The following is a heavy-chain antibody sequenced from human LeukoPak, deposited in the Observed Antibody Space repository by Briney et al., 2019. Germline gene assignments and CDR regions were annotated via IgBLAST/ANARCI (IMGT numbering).Heavy chain of an antibody. Sequence: GGSLRLSCAASGFTFSSYAMSWVRQAPGKGLEWVSAISGSGGSTYYADSVKGRFTISRDNSKNTLYLQMNSLRAEDTAVYYCAKDSQKYCSGGSCYQSFDYWGQGTLVTVSS. CDR3: AKDSQKYCSGGSCYQSFDY. CDR1: GFTFSSYA. J-gene: IGHJ4*02. V-gene: IGHV3-23*01. CDR2: ISGSGGST. D-gene: IGHD2-15*01.